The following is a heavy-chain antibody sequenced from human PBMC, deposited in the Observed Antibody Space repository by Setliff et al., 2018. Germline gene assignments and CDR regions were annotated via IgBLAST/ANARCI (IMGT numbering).Heavy chain of an antibody. J-gene: IGHJ6*03. CDR2: MYYSGDT. CDR1: GGSVRGYY. Sequence: SETLSLTCTVSGGSVRGYYWSWIRQPPGKGLEWIGYMYYSGDTNYNPSLKSRVTISVDTSKNQFSLELSSVTAADTAVYYCVRMSGFLYMDVWGKGTTVTVSS. D-gene: IGHD3-3*01. CDR3: VRMSGFLYMDV. V-gene: IGHV4-59*08.